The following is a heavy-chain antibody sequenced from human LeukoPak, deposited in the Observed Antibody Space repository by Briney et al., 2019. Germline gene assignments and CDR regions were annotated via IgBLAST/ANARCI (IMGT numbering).Heavy chain of an antibody. V-gene: IGHV1-46*01. Sequence: ASVKVSCKASGYTFTSYYMHWVRQAPGQGLEWMGIINTSGGSTSYAQKFQGRVTMTRDTSTSTVYMELSSLRSEDTAAYYCAREGRGYGDSSIHAFDIWGQGTMVTVSS. D-gene: IGHD4-17*01. J-gene: IGHJ3*02. CDR1: GYTFTSYY. CDR2: INTSGGST. CDR3: AREGRGYGDSSIHAFDI.